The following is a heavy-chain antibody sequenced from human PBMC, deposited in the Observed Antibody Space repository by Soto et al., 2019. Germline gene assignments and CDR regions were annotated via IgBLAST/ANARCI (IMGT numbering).Heavy chain of an antibody. D-gene: IGHD6-13*01. CDR2: ISAYNGNT. CDR1: GYTFTSYA. V-gene: IGHV1-18*01. CDR3: ARSKASSSWYIY. Sequence: ASVKVSCKASGYTFTSYAMHWVLQAPGQRLEWMGWISAYNGNTNYAQKLQGRVTMTTDTSTSTAYMELRSLRSDDTAVYYCARSKASSSWYIYWGQGTLVTVSS. J-gene: IGHJ4*02.